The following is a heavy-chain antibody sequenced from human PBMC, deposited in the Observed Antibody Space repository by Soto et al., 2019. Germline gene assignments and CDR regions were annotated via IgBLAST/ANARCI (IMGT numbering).Heavy chain of an antibody. CDR1: GGSISSYY. V-gene: IGHV4-59*08. CDR2: IYYSGST. J-gene: IGHJ5*02. Sequence: SETLSLTCTVSGGSISSYYWSWIRQPPGKGLEWIGYIYYSGSTNYNPSLKSRVTISVDTSKNQFSLKLSSVTAADTAVYYCARVGGSSWYLVSNWFDPWGQGTLVTVSS. CDR3: ARVGGSSWYLVSNWFDP. D-gene: IGHD6-13*01.